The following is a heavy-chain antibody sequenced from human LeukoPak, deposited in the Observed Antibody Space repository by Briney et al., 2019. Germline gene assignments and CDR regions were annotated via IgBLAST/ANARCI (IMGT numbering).Heavy chain of an antibody. J-gene: IGHJ4*02. Sequence: HPGESLRLSCAASGFTLSNYAMNWVRQAPGKGLEWVSGISGSGGSIYYADSVKGRFTISRDNAKNTLYLQMNSLRAEDTAIYYCARAMMVVANLWGVFDYWGQGALVTVSS. V-gene: IGHV3-23*01. CDR3: ARAMMVVANLWGVFDY. CDR1: GFTLSNYA. D-gene: IGHD3-22*01. CDR2: ISGSGGSI.